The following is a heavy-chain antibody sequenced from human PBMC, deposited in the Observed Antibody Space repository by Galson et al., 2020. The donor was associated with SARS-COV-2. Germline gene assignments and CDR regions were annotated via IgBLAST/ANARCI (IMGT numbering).Heavy chain of an antibody. V-gene: IGHV1-2*06. CDR2: INPHSGHT. Sequence: ASVKVSCKASGYTFSGHNMHWVRLAPGQGLEWMGRINPHSGHTDVAQKFQGRVTMTTDTSLTTAYMELSRLTSDDTAVYYCTRGSNSSPFYHFDPWGQGTLVTVSS. J-gene: IGHJ5*02. CDR1: GYTFSGHN. D-gene: IGHD3-10*01. CDR3: TRGSNSSPFYHFDP.